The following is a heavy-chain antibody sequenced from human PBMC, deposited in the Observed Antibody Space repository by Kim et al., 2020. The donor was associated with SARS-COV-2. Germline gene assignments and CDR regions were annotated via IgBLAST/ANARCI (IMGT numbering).Heavy chain of an antibody. V-gene: IGHV4-4*02. CDR1: DGSISSSNW. J-gene: IGHJ4*02. CDR2: FYHSGST. Sequence: SETLSLTCAVSDGSISSSNWWWWVRQPPGKGLEWFVGFYHSGSTNYNPSLKSRVTISVDKSKNQFSLKLSSVTAADTAVYYCARDIEYSYGFDYWGQGTRVTVSS. CDR3: ARDIEYSYGFDY. D-gene: IGHD5-18*01.